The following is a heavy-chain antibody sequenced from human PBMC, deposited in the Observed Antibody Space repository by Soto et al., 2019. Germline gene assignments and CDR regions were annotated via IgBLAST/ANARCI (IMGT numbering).Heavy chain of an antibody. Sequence: QVQLVQSGAEVRKPGASVTVSCRSSGDSFNDYYIHWVRQAPGQGFEWMGWINPNGGVTKYAQKFQGLVSMTRDTSIRTVYMQLSSLRSDDTAVYYCARESGGATATLDYYYFYMDVWGTGTTVTVSS. CDR1: GDSFNDYY. CDR3: ARESGGATATLDYYYFYMDV. D-gene: IGHD5-12*01. J-gene: IGHJ6*03. V-gene: IGHV1-2*04. CDR2: INPNGGVT.